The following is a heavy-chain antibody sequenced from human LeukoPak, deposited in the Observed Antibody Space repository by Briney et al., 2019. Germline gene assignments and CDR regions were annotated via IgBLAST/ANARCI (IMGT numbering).Heavy chain of an antibody. CDR2: INHSGST. J-gene: IGHJ6*03. Sequence: SETLSLTCAVYGGSFSGYYWSWIRQPPGKGLEWIGEINHSGSTNYNPSLKSRVTISVDTSKNQFSLKLSSVTAADTAVYYCARARWDIVVVPAAAVNYYYYYYMDVWGKGTTVTISS. CDR1: GGSFSGYY. V-gene: IGHV4-34*01. CDR3: ARARWDIVVVPAAAVNYYYYYYMDV. D-gene: IGHD2-2*01.